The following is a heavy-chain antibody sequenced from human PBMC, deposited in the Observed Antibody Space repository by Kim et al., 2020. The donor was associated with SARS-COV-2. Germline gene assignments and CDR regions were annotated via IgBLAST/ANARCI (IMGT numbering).Heavy chain of an antibody. CDR2: IAPADSYT. V-gene: IGHV5-10-1*01. Sequence: GESLKISCRTSGYTFTSYWINWVRQMPGKGLEWMGRIAPADSYTNYNPSFQGHVSISVDRSLTTAYLQWGSLKASDTAMYYWARRLASGAYDLWGQGTMVTVSS. J-gene: IGHJ3*01. CDR3: ARRLASGAYDL. CDR1: GYTFTSYW. D-gene: IGHD3-9*01.